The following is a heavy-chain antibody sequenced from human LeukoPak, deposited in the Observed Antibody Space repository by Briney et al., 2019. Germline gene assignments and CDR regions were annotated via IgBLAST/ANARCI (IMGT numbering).Heavy chain of an antibody. CDR2: ISSNGDNT. Sequence: GGSLRLSCSVSGFTFSTYVMHWVRQAPGKGLEYVSAISSNGDNTYYADSVKGRFTISRDNSKNTLYRQMRSLRPEDTAVYFCVRGTGYWGQGTLVTVSS. V-gene: IGHV3-64D*06. CDR1: GFTFSTYV. J-gene: IGHJ4*02. CDR3: VRGTGY.